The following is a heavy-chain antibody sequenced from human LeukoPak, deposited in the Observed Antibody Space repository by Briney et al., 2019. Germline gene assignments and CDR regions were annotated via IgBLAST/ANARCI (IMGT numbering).Heavy chain of an antibody. Sequence: GGSLRLSCAASGFTFSSYAMHWVRQAPGKGLEWVAVISYDGSNKYYADSVKGRFTISRDNSKNTLYLQMNSLRAEGTAVYYCARDGAGKVPAAILDYWGQGTLVTVSS. J-gene: IGHJ4*02. V-gene: IGHV3-30-3*01. D-gene: IGHD2-2*02. CDR2: ISYDGSNK. CDR3: ARDGAGKVPAAILDY. CDR1: GFTFSSYA.